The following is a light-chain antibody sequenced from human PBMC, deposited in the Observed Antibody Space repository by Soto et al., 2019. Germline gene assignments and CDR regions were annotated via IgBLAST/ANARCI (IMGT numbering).Light chain of an antibody. CDR1: QSISSW. CDR3: QQYNRYCT. V-gene: IGKV1-5*03. J-gene: IGKJ1*01. Sequence: DIQMTQSPSTLSASVGDRVTITCRASQSISSWLAWYQQKPGKAPKLLIYKASSLESGVPSRVSGRVSGTEFTLTVSSVQPDDFAAYDCQQYNRYCTFGQGTKVEIK. CDR2: KAS.